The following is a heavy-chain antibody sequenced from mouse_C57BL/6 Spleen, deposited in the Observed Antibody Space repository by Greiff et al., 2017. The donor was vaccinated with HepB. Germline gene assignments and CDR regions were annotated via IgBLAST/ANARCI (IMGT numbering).Heavy chain of an antibody. V-gene: IGHV3-6*01. CDR2: ISYDGSN. J-gene: IGHJ3*01. CDR1: GYSITSGYY. CDR3: ARRDYDYGWFAY. D-gene: IGHD2-4*01. Sequence: DVKLQESGPGLVKPSQSLSLTCSVTGYSITSGYYWNWIRQFPGNKLEWMGYISYDGSNNYNPSLKNRISITRDTSKNQFFLKLNSVTTEDTATYYCARRDYDYGWFAYWGQRTLVTVSA.